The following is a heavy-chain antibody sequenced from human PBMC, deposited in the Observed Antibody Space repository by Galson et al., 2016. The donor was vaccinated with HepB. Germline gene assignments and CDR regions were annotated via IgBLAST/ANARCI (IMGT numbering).Heavy chain of an antibody. D-gene: IGHD1/OR15-1a*01. CDR3: ARDRGWNNDDY. J-gene: IGHJ4*02. Sequence: SLRLSCAASGFTFSSYWMTWVRQAPGKGLEWVAYIKEDGSKTDYVDSVRGRFTISRDNAQNSLYLQMNSLRAEDTAVYYCARDRGWNNDDYWGQGTLVAVSS. V-gene: IGHV3-7*03. CDR2: IKEDGSKT. CDR1: GFTFSSYW.